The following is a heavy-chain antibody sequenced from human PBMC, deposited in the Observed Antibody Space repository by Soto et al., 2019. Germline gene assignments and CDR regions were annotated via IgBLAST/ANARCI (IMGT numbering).Heavy chain of an antibody. Sequence: ASVKVSCKASGYTFTSYGISWVRQAPGQGLEWMGWISAYNGNTNYAQNLQGRVTMTTDTSTSTAYMELRSLRSDDTAVYYCARLSDSRPSSGMDVWGQGTTVTVSS. CDR3: ARLSDSRPSSGMDV. D-gene: IGHD6-6*01. J-gene: IGHJ6*02. V-gene: IGHV1-18*01. CDR2: ISAYNGNT. CDR1: GYTFTSYG.